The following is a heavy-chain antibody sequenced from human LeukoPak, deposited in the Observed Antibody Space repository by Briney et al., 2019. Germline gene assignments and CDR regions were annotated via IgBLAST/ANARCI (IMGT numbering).Heavy chain of an antibody. CDR2: TYSDGST. D-gene: IGHD6-19*01. J-gene: IGHJ5*02. V-gene: IGHV4-59*01. CDR1: GGSLSGFY. Sequence: PSETLSLTCTVSGGSLSGFYRSWIRQSPRLGLEWIGLTYSDGSTMYNPSLTSRVTISVDTSKNQISLRLTSVTAADTAIYYCARDVVAVPGSDNWFDPWGQGTLVTVSS. CDR3: ARDVVAVPGSDNWFDP.